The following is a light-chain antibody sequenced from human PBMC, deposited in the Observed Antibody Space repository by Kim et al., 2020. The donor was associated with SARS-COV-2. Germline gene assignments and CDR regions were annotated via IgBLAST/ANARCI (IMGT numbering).Light chain of an antibody. CDR2: DVS. CDR1: SSDVGGYNY. CDR3: SSYTTSSTWV. V-gene: IGLV2-14*04. J-gene: IGLJ3*02. Sequence: GQSITISCTGTSSDVGGYNYVSWYQQHPGKAPKLMIYDVSNRPSGVSKRFSASKSGNTASLTISGLQAEDEADYYCSSYTTSSTWVFGGGTQLTVL.